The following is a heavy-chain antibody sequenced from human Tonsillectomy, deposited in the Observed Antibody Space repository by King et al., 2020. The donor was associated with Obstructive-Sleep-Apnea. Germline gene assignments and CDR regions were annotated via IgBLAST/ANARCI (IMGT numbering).Heavy chain of an antibody. CDR3: ARDSGEMSAAVDY. D-gene: IGHD6-13*01. V-gene: IGHV4-31*03. Sequence: VQLQESGPGLVKPSQTLSLTCTVSGGSISSSDYYWSWIRQSPGKGLEWIGNIYYSGSTYYNPSLKSRITISVDTSKNQFSLKVRSVTVADTAVYYCARDSGEMSAAVDYWGQRTLVTASS. CDR2: IYYSGST. CDR1: GGSISSSDYY. J-gene: IGHJ4*02.